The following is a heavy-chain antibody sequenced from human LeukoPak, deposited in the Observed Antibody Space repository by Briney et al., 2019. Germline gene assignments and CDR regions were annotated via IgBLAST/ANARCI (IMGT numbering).Heavy chain of an antibody. V-gene: IGHV1-69*05. CDR1: GGTFISYA. CDR2: IIPIFGTA. Sequence: ASVKVSCKASGGTFISYAISWVRQAPGQGLEWMGGIIPIFGTANYAQKFQGRVTITTDESTSTAYMELSSLRSEDTAVYCCARAGVEGFDIWGQGTMVTVSP. J-gene: IGHJ3*02. D-gene: IGHD2-8*01. CDR3: ARAGVEGFDI.